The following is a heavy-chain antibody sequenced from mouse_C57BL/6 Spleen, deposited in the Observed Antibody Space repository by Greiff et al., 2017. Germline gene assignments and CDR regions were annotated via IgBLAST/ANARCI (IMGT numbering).Heavy chain of an antibody. CDR3: TTWSGTGYFDY. D-gene: IGHD4-1*01. CDR2: IDPENGDT. J-gene: IGHJ2*01. CDR1: GFNIKDDY. Sequence: VQLQQSGAELVRPGASVKLSCTASGFNIKDDYMHWVKQRPEQGLEWIGWIDPENGDTEYASEFQGKATITADTSSNTAYLQLSSLTSEDTAVYYCTTWSGTGYFDYWGQGTTLTVSS. V-gene: IGHV14-4*01.